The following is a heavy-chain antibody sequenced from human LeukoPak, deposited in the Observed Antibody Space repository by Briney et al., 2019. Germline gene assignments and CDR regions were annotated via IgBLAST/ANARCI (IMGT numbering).Heavy chain of an antibody. CDR2: INYSGRI. J-gene: IGHJ3*02. D-gene: IGHD3-22*01. CDR1: SGFISSYY. CDR3: ARLVDYGNSGDPDIFDI. Sequence: SETLSLTCIVSSGFISSYYWSWIRQTPGKGLEWIAFINYSGRIKYNPSLQSRVSISLDTSKNHFSLQLRSVMAADTAVYYCARLVDYGNSGDPDIFDIWGQGTIVSIS. V-gene: IGHV4-59*01.